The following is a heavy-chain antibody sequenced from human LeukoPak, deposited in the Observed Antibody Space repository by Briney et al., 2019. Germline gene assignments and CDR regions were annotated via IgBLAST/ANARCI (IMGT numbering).Heavy chain of an antibody. Sequence: GSLTLSCAASGFTISSYSMIRVRQPSGKGLEWVSSISSTSTYIYYADSVKGRFTISRDNAKNSLNLQMNALRADDTAVYYCARVLGGYFWGQGTMVTVSS. J-gene: IGHJ3*01. CDR1: GFTISSYS. V-gene: IGHV3-21*01. D-gene: IGHD3-16*01. CDR2: ISSTSTYI. CDR3: ARVLGGYF.